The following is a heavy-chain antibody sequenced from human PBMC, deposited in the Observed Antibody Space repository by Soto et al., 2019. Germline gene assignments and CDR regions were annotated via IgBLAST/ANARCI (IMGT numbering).Heavy chain of an antibody. CDR3: ATGSFTSTGGRIGYHYNAMDV. J-gene: IGHJ6*02. CDR1: GGTFSSHS. D-gene: IGHD1-1*01. CDR2: IIPIFGPA. Sequence: SVKVSCKSSGGTFSSHSINWVRQAPGQGLEWMGGIIPIFGPANFAKNFQGRVTITADESTTTACMELSSLTSEDTAVYYCATGSFTSTGGRIGYHYNAMDVWGQGTTVTVSS. V-gene: IGHV1-69*13.